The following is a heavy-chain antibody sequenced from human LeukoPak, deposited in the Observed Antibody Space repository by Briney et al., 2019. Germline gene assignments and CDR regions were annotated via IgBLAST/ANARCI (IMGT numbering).Heavy chain of an antibody. CDR2: INHSGST. J-gene: IGHJ4*02. CDR1: GGSFSGYY. V-gene: IGHV4-34*01. D-gene: IGHD6-19*01. Sequence: SETLSLTCAVYGGSFSGYYWSWIRQPPGKGLEWIGEINHSGSTNYNPSLKSRVTISVDTSKNQFSLKLSSVTAADTAVYYCARGMRSRGPVAGLDYWGQGTLVTVSS. CDR3: ARGMRSRGPVAGLDY.